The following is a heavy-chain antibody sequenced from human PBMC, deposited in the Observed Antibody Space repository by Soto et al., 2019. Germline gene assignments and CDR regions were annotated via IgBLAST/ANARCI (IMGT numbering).Heavy chain of an antibody. CDR3: ARVTSGSYYDYYYYGMDV. V-gene: IGHV4-30-4*02. Sequence: SDSLALTRTVSSGSINSGVYDWTWIRQHPGKGLEWIGYIYYSGNTYYNPSLKSRVTISVDTSKNQCSLKLSSVTAADTAVYYCARVTSGSYYDYYYYGMDVWGQGTTVTVSS. J-gene: IGHJ6*02. D-gene: IGHD1-26*01. CDR2: IYYSGNT. CDR1: SGSINSGVYD.